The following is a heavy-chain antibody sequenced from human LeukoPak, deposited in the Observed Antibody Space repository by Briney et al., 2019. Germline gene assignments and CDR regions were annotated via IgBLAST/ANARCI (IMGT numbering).Heavy chain of an antibody. Sequence: GGSLRPSCAASGFTFSSYWMSWVRQAPGKGLEWVANIKQDGTEKYYVDSVKGRFTISRDNAKNSLYLQMNSLRAEDTAVYYCASLDTTMVTGDYWGQGTLVTVSS. CDR2: IKQDGTEK. J-gene: IGHJ4*02. CDR3: ASLDTTMVTGDY. V-gene: IGHV3-7*01. CDR1: GFTFSSYW. D-gene: IGHD5-18*01.